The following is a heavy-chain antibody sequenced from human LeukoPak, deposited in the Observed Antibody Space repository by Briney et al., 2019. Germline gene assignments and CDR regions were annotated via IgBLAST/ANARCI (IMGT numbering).Heavy chain of an antibody. D-gene: IGHD2-2*01. J-gene: IGHJ4*02. Sequence: GASVKVSCKASGGTFSSYAISWVRQAPGQGLEWMGGIIPIFGTANYAQKFQGRVTITADESTSTAYMELSSLRSEDTAVYYCASLYCSSTSCYRAFDIWGQGTLVTVSS. V-gene: IGHV1-69*13. CDR2: IIPIFGTA. CDR3: ASLYCSSTSCYRAFDI. CDR1: GGTFSSYA.